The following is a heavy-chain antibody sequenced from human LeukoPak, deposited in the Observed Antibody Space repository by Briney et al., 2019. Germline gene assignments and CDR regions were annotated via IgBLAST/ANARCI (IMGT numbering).Heavy chain of an antibody. J-gene: IGHJ4*02. CDR3: ARDFIGRGRFFDY. CDR1: GGSISSYY. CDR2: IYYSGST. V-gene: IGHV4-59*01. D-gene: IGHD3-16*01. Sequence: SETLSLTRTVSGGSISSYYWSWIRQPPGKGLEWIGYIYYSGSTNYNPSLKSRVTTSVDTSKNQFSLKLSSVTAADTAVYYCARDFIGRGRFFDYWGQGTLVTVSS.